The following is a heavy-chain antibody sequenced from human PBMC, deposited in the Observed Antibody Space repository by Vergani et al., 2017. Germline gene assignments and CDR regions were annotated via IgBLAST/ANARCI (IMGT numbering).Heavy chain of an antibody. CDR2: IYYSGST. CDR3: ARLRYDFWSGYIYYYYGMDV. V-gene: IGHV4-39*01. Sequence: QLQLQESGPGLVKPSETLSLTCTVSGGSISSSSYYWGWIRQPPGKGLEWIGSIYYSGSTYYNPSLKSRVTISVDTSKNQFSLKLSSVTAADTAVDYCARLRYDFWSGYIYYYYGMDVWGQGTTVTVSS. CDR1: GGSISSSSYY. J-gene: IGHJ6*02. D-gene: IGHD3-3*01.